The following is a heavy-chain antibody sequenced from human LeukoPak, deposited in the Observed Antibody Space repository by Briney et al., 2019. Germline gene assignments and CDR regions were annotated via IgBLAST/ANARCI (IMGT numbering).Heavy chain of an antibody. V-gene: IGHV5-51*01. D-gene: IGHD1-7*01. CDR2: IYPGDSDT. CDR3: ARRDWNYNFDY. J-gene: IGHJ4*02. Sequence: GESLKISCKASGYSFPSYWIGWVRQMPGKGLEWMGIIYPGDSDTRYSPSFQGQVTISADKSITTAYLQWSSLKASDTAMYYRARRDWNYNFDYWGQGTLVTVSS. CDR1: GYSFPSYW.